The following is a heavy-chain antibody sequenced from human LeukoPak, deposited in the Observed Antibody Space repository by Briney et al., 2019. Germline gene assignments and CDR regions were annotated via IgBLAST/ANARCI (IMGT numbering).Heavy chain of an antibody. CDR2: IGGSDGRT. Sequence: GGSLRLSCAASGFTFSTYAMSWVRQAPGKGLEWVSFIGGSDGRTRYADSVKGRFTISRDNSKNKLYLEMNSLRAEDTAVYYCAKDSSSYEWGYMDVWGKGTTVTISS. CDR1: GFTFSTYA. J-gene: IGHJ6*03. V-gene: IGHV3-23*01. D-gene: IGHD3-16*01. CDR3: AKDSSSYEWGYMDV.